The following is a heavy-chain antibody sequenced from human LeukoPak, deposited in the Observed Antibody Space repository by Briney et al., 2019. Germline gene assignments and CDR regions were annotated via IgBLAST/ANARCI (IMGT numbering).Heavy chain of an antibody. CDR1: GYTFTSYA. J-gene: IGHJ3*02. CDR2: INAGNGNT. CDR3: ARDHIHTVTTDAFDI. Sequence: ASVKVSCKASGYTFTSYAMHWVRQAPGQRLEWMGWINAGNGNTKYSQKFQGRVTITRDTSASTAYMELSSLRSEDTAVYYCARDHIHTVTTDAFDIWGQGTMVTVSS. V-gene: IGHV1-3*01. D-gene: IGHD4-17*01.